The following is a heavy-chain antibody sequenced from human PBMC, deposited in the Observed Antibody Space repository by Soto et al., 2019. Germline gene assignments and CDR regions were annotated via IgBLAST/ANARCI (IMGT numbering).Heavy chain of an antibody. V-gene: IGHV4-59*01. J-gene: IGHJ4*02. D-gene: IGHD1-26*01. CDR2: IFHTGTT. Sequence: PAETLSLTCLLSGGSINNYYWSWIRQPPGKGLEWIGYIFHTGTTNYNPSLKSRVTISLDTSMNQFSLKLSSVTPADTAVYYCTRAPVSGSYCFDFWGQGTPVTVSS. CDR1: GGSINNYY. CDR3: TRAPVSGSYCFDF.